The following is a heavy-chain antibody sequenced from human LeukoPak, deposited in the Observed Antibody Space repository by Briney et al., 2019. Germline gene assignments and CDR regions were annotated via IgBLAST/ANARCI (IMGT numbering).Heavy chain of an antibody. D-gene: IGHD2-2*01. CDR2: INAGNGNT. J-gene: IGHJ6*04. CDR1: GYTFTSYA. Sequence: GASVKVSCKASGYTFTSYAMHWVRQAPGQRLEWMGWINAGNGNTKYSQKFQGRVTITRDTSASTAYMELSSLGSEDTAVYYCARDLGCSSTSCYGGIPYYYYGMDVWGKGTTVTVSS. CDR3: ARDLGCSSTSCYGGIPYYYYGMDV. V-gene: IGHV1-3*01.